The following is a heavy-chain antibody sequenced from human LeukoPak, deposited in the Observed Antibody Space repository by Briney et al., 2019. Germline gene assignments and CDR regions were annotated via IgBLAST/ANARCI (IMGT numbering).Heavy chain of an antibody. CDR2: ISSSGSTI. CDR3: AELGITMIGGV. J-gene: IGHJ6*04. D-gene: IGHD3-10*02. Sequence: GSLRLSCAASAFTFSSYEMNWVRQAPGKGLEWVSYISSSGSTIYYADSVKGRFTISRNNASNSLYLQMNSLRAEDTAVYYCAELGITMIGGVWGKGTTVTISS. CDR1: AFTFSSYE. V-gene: IGHV3-48*03.